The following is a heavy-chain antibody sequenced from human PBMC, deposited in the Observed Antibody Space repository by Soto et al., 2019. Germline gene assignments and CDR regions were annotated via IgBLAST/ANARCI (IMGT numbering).Heavy chain of an antibody. Sequence: GGSLRLSCATSGFSFTHYSINWVRQAPGKGLEWVAFKSYDGTTEYYADSVKGRFTISRDNSKRMVYLQMNSLTSEDTALYYCARRWGTYSSASLDYWGLGTLVTVSS. J-gene: IGHJ4*02. CDR3: ARRWGTYSSASLDY. CDR1: GFSFTHYS. CDR2: KSYDGTTE. V-gene: IGHV3-30*04. D-gene: IGHD6-19*01.